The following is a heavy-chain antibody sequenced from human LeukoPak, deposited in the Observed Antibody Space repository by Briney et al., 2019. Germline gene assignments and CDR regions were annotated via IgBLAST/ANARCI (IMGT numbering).Heavy chain of an antibody. D-gene: IGHD3-10*01. CDR3: ARDLWFGELLSNYLDY. CDR1: GFTFSSYW. V-gene: IGHV3-7*01. CDR2: IKQDGSEK. Sequence: GGSLRLSCAASGFTFSSYWMSWVRQAPGKGLEWVANIKQDGSEKYYVDSVKGRFTISRDNAKNSLYLQMNSLRAEDTAVYYCARDLWFGELLSNYLDYWGQGTLVTVSS. J-gene: IGHJ4*02.